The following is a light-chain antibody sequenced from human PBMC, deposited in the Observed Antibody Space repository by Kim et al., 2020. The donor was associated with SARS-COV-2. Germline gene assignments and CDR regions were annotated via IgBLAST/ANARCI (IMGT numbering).Light chain of an antibody. Sequence: EIVLTQSPGTLSLSPGERATLSCRASQSVSSSYLAWYQQKPGQAPRLLIYGASSRATGIPDRFSGSGSGTDFTLTISRMDPEDFAVYYCQQYHRSPSTFGQGTKVDIK. CDR2: GAS. CDR3: QQYHRSPST. CDR1: QSVSSSY. J-gene: IGKJ1*01. V-gene: IGKV3-20*01.